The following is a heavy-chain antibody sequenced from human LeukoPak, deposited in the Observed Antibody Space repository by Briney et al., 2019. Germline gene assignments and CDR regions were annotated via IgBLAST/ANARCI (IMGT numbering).Heavy chain of an antibody. CDR1: GYTFTSYG. Sequence: ASVKVSCKASGYTFTSYGISWVRPAPGQGLEGMGWISAYNGNTNYAQKLQGRVTMTTDTSTSTAYMELRSLRSDDTAVYYCARTYYYGSGSSGQFDPWGQGTLVTVSS. J-gene: IGHJ5*02. D-gene: IGHD3-10*01. CDR2: ISAYNGNT. CDR3: ARTYYYGSGSSGQFDP. V-gene: IGHV1-18*01.